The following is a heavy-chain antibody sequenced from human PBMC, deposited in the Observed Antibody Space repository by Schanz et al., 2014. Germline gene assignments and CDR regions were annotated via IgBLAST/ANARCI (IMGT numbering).Heavy chain of an antibody. CDR3: AKVWGSDYFYPFDY. J-gene: IGHJ4*02. CDR1: GFIVSSTY. Sequence: EVQLVESGGDLVQPGGSQRLSCAASGFIVSSTYMTWVRQAPGKGLEWVSAISGSGGSTYYADSVKGRFIISRDNSKNTLYLQMSSLRAEDTAVYYCAKVWGSDYFYPFDYWGQGTLVTVSS. D-gene: IGHD3-22*01. V-gene: IGHV3-23*04. CDR2: ISGSGGST.